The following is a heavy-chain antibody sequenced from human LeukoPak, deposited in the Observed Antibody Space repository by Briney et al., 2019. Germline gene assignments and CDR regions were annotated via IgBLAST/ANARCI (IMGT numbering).Heavy chain of an antibody. Sequence: PGGFLRLSCAASGFTFANYGMTWVRQAPGKGLEWVSSISSSSSYIYYADSVKGRFTISRDTANNSLYLQMNSLRAEDTAVYYCARDVVTMVRAFDYWGQGTLVTVSS. CDR1: GFTFANYG. V-gene: IGHV3-21*01. J-gene: IGHJ4*02. CDR2: ISSSSSYI. CDR3: ARDVVTMVRAFDY. D-gene: IGHD3-10*01.